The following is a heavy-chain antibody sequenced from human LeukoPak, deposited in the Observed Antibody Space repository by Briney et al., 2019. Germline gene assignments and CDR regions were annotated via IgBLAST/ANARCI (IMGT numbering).Heavy chain of an antibody. CDR1: GGSISSYY. V-gene: IGHV4-59*01. D-gene: IGHD2-15*01. CDR3: ARVICSGGSCYSGNWFDP. Sequence: KPSETLSLTCTVSGGSISSYYWSWIRQPPGKGLEWIGYIYYSGSTNYNPSLKSRVTISVDTSKNQFSLKLSSVTAADTAVYYCARVICSGGSCYSGNWFDPWGQGTLVTVSS. CDR2: IYYSGST. J-gene: IGHJ5*02.